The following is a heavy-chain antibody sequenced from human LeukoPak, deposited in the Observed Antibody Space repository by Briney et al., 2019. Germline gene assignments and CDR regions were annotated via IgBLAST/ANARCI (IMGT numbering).Heavy chain of an antibody. CDR2: IYDSGDT. CDR3: ARDNGGYYASSGYYEDKGDAFDI. CDR1: GGSISSSSYY. V-gene: IGHV4-39*07. D-gene: IGHD3-22*01. Sequence: SETLSLTCTSSGGSISSSSYYWGWIRQPPGKGLEWIGSIYDSGDTFYNPSLKSRVTISVDTSKNQFSLKLSSVTAADTAVYYCARDNGGYYASSGYYEDKGDAFDIWGQGTMVTVSS. J-gene: IGHJ3*02.